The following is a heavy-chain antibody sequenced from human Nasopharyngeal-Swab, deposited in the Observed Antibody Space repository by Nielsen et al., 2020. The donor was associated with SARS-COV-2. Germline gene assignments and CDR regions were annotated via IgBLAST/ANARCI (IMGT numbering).Heavy chain of an antibody. V-gene: IGHV1-3*01. D-gene: IGHD3-9*01. Sequence: WVRQAPGQRLEWMGWINAGNGNTKYSQKFQGRVTITRDTSASTAYMELSSLRSEDTAVYYCARKGILTGYYGYYYHMDVWGKGTTVTVSS. CDR2: INAGNGNT. J-gene: IGHJ6*03. CDR3: ARKGILTGYYGYYYHMDV.